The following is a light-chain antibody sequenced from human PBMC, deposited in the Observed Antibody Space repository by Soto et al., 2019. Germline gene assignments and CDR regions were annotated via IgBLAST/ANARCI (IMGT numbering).Light chain of an antibody. Sequence: DIQRTQSPSSLSASVEESAIITCRESQSIGKHLNWYQQKQGKAPKLXIFAASSLQSGVRSRFSGSRSGPECTRTISSLQPEDFATDYCQQSYSITPTFGQGTKVDIK. J-gene: IGKJ1*01. CDR1: QSIGKH. CDR3: QQSYSITPT. V-gene: IGKV1-39*01. CDR2: AAS.